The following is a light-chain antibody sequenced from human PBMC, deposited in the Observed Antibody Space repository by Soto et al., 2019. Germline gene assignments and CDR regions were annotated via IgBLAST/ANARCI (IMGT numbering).Light chain of an antibody. Sequence: QSALTQPASVSGSPGQSITISCTGTSSDVGGYKYVSWYQQHPGKAPKLMIYDVSNRPSGVSYRFSGSKSGNTASLTISGFQAEDEADYYCSSYSSSNTLILFGGGTKLTVL. V-gene: IGLV2-14*01. CDR2: DVS. J-gene: IGLJ2*01. CDR1: SSDVGGYKY. CDR3: SSYSSSNTLIL.